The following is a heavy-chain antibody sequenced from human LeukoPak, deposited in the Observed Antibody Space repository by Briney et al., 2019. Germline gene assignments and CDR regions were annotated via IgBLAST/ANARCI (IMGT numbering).Heavy chain of an antibody. CDR1: GYTFTSYD. D-gene: IGHD3-22*01. CDR3: AREVGDSSGYNSFDY. Sequence: ASVTVSCTASGYTFTSYDINWVRQATGQGLEWMGWMNPNSGNTGYAQKFQGRVTMTRNTSISTAYMELSSLRSEDTAVYYCAREVGDSSGYNSFDYWGQGTLVTVSS. V-gene: IGHV1-8*01. CDR2: MNPNSGNT. J-gene: IGHJ4*02.